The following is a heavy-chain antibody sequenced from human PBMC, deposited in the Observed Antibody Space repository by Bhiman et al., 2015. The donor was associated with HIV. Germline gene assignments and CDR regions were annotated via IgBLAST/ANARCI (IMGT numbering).Heavy chain of an antibody. J-gene: IGHJ4*02. Sequence: EVQLVESGGGLVKPGGSLRLSCAASGFTFSSYSMNWVRQAPGKGLEWVSSISSSSYIYYADSVKGRFTISRDNAKNSLYLQMNSLRADDTAVYYCARDFGASSSYPLDYWGQGTLVTVSS. D-gene: IGHD6-13*01. V-gene: IGHV3-21*03. CDR2: ISSSSYI. CDR1: GFTFSSYS. CDR3: ARDFGASSSYPLDY.